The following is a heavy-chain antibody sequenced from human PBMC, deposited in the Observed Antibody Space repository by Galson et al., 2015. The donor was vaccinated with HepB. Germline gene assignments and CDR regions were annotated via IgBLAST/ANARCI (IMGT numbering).Heavy chain of an antibody. J-gene: IGHJ5*02. CDR1: GDSVSRTSAS. CDR2: TYYRTKWYD. CDR3: ARGEHGNRVSLFDP. V-gene: IGHV6-1*01. Sequence: CAISGDSVSRTSASWHWIRQSPSRGLEWLGRTYYRTKWYDDYEVSVSSRISINPDTSKNQVSLHLNSVTPEDTAVYYCARGEHGNRVSLFDPWGQGILVTVSS. D-gene: IGHD1-14*01.